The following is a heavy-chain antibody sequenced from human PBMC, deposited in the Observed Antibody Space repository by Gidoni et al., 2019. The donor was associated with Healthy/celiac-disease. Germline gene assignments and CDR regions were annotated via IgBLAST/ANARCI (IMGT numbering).Heavy chain of an antibody. D-gene: IGHD6-19*01. J-gene: IGHJ4*02. CDR2: IKQDGSEK. CDR3: ARLSRGYSSGWYYFDY. V-gene: IGHV3-7*03. CDR1: GFTFSSYW. Sequence: EVQLVESGGGLVQPGGSLRLSWAASGFTFSSYWMSWVRPAPGKGLGWVANIKQDGSEKYYVDSVKGRFTISRDNAKNSLYLQMNSLRAEDTAVYYCARLSRGYSSGWYYFDYWGQGTLVTVSS.